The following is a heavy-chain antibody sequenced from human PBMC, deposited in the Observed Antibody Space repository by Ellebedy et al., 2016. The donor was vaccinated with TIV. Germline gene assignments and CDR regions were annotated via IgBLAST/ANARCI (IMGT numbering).Heavy chain of an antibody. J-gene: IGHJ3*01. V-gene: IGHV3-30*04. CDR3: ARENYNILTGYSTLGALDL. CDR2: ISIDGSNK. Sequence: GESLKISCAASGFTLTSYAVQWVRQAPGKGLEWVAVISIDGSNKYYADSMKGRFTISRDNSKNTVYLQMNSLRAEDTAVYYCARENYNILTGYSTLGALDLWGQGTMVTVTS. CDR1: GFTLTSYA. D-gene: IGHD3-9*01.